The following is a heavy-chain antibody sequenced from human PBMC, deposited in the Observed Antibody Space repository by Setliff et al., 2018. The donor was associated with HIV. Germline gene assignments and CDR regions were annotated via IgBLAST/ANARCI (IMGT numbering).Heavy chain of an antibody. CDR2: FDPEDNKI. Sequence: GASVKVSCKVSGYTVTELSINWVRQAPGKGPEWMGGFDPEDNKIVYAQKFQGRVTMSRDTSTSTVYMELSSLRSEDTAVYYCARQTVTVGIPGYFDSWGQGTLVTVSS. D-gene: IGHD6-13*01. CDR1: GYTVTELS. J-gene: IGHJ4*02. CDR3: ARQTVTVGIPGYFDS. V-gene: IGHV1-24*01.